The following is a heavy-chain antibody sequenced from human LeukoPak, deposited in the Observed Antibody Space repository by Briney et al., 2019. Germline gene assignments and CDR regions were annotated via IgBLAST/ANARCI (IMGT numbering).Heavy chain of an antibody. CDR3: ASPGDYYDSSGPPSYFDY. J-gene: IGHJ4*02. D-gene: IGHD3-22*01. CDR1: GGSFSGYY. V-gene: IGHV4-34*01. CDR2: INHSGST. Sequence: PSETLSLTCAVSGGSFSGYYWSWIRQPPGKGLEWIGEINHSGSTNYNPSLKSRVTISVDTSKNQFSLKLSSVTAADTAVYYCASPGDYYDSSGPPSYFDYWGQGTLVTVSS.